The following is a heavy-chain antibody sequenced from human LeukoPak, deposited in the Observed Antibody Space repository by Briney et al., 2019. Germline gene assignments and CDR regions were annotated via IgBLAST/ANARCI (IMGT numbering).Heavy chain of an antibody. Sequence: GASLKISCKGSGYSFTNYWIGWVREMPGEGLEWMGIIYPGDSDTRYTPSFRGQVTISADKSISTAYLQWSSLKASDTAMYYCARSGAVSGYYYFDYWGQGTLVTVSS. J-gene: IGHJ4*02. CDR3: ARSGAVSGYYYFDY. CDR1: GYSFTNYW. D-gene: IGHD6-19*01. V-gene: IGHV5-51*01. CDR2: IYPGDSDT.